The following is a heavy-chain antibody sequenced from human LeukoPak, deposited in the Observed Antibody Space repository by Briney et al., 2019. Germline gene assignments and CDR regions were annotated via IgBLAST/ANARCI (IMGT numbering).Heavy chain of an antibody. D-gene: IGHD3-10*01. CDR3: ARDRELTVLPYYSMDV. J-gene: IGHJ6*02. CDR1: GFTFSGYA. Sequence: GSLRLSCAASGFTFSGYAMHWVRQAPGKGLEWVAVIWYDGSNKYYADSVKGRFTISRDNSKNTLYLQMNSLRAEDTAVYYCARDRELTVLPYYSMDVWGQGTTVTVSS. V-gene: IGHV3-33*08. CDR2: IWYDGSNK.